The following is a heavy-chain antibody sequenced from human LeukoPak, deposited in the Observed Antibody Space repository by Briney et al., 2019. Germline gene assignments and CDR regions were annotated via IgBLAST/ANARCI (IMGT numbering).Heavy chain of an antibody. J-gene: IGHJ4*02. D-gene: IGHD3-16*01. CDR3: ARGALFVGGLYYFDY. Sequence: SVKVSCKASGGTFSSYAISWVRQAPGQGLEWMGGIIPIFGTANYAQKFQGRVTITADKSTSTAYMELSSLRSEDTAVYYCARGALFVGGLYYFDYWGQGTLVTVSS. CDR2: IIPIFGTA. V-gene: IGHV1-69*06. CDR1: GGTFSSYA.